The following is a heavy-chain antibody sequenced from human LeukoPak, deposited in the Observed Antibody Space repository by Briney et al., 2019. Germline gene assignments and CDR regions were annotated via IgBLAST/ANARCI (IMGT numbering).Heavy chain of an antibody. D-gene: IGHD5-24*01. Sequence: GASVKVSCKASGYTFTGYYMYWVRQAPGQGLERMGWINPNSGGTNYAQKFQGRVTMTRDTSISTAYMELSRLRSDDTAVYYCAKEWGDGYNYHYFDYWGQGTLVTVSS. CDR3: AKEWGDGYNYHYFDY. CDR1: GYTFTGYY. V-gene: IGHV1-2*02. J-gene: IGHJ4*02. CDR2: INPNSGGT.